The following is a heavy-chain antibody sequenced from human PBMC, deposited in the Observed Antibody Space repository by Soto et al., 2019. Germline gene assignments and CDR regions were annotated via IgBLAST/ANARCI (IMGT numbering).Heavy chain of an antibody. Sequence: SETLSLTCTVSGASLNGYFWSWIRQAPGKGLEWIGHIYYTGSPNYNPSLRSRVTISVDTSKQQVSLMLKSVTAADTAVYFCARAPIWNYDSWGQGTLVTVSS. CDR3: ARAPIWNYDS. J-gene: IGHJ5*01. D-gene: IGHD1-7*01. CDR2: IYYTGSP. V-gene: IGHV4-59*01. CDR1: GASLNGYF.